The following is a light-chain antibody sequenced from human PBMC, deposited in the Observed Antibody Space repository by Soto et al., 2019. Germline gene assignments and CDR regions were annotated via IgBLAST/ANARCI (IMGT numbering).Light chain of an antibody. V-gene: IGKV4-1*01. CDR3: QQYYTPSWT. CDR2: WAS. Sequence: MLTQSPHSLALALGERGTITCKSSQSLLKSYTKHDYLAWYQQKPGQPPKLLFYWASPRESGVPDRFSGSGSGTDFTLTISSLQAEDVAVYYCQQYYTPSWTFGQGTKVDIK. J-gene: IGKJ1*01. CDR1: QSLLKSYTKHDY.